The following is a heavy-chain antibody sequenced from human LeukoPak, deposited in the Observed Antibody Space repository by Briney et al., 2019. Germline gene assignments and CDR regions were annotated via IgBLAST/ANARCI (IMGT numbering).Heavy chain of an antibody. D-gene: IGHD3-10*01. J-gene: IGHJ4*02. CDR3: ARDMRPHYYYGSGSYFDY. Sequence: ASVKVSCKASGYTFTGYYMHWVRQAPGQGLEWMGWINPNSGGTNYAQKFQGRVTMTRDTSISTAYMELSRLSSDDTAVYYCARDMRPHYYYGSGSYFDYWGQGTLVTVSS. CDR2: INPNSGGT. V-gene: IGHV1-2*02. CDR1: GYTFTGYY.